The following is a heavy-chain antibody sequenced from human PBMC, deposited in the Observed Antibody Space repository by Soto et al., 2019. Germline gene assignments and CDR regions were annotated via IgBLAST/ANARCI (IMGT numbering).Heavy chain of an antibody. Sequence: QVQLQQWGAGLLKPSETLSLTCAVYGGSFSAYYWTWIRQPPGKGLEWIGEINHSGSTNYNPSLKRRVTISVDTSKNQFSLKLSSVTAADTAVYYCARGGGGSYSSGDYWGQGTLVTVSS. CDR3: ARGGGGSYSSGDY. D-gene: IGHD1-26*01. V-gene: IGHV4-34*01. CDR1: GGSFSAYY. J-gene: IGHJ4*02. CDR2: INHSGST.